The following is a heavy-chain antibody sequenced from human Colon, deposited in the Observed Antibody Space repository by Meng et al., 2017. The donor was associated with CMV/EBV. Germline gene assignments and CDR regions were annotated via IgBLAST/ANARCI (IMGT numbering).Heavy chain of an antibody. V-gene: IGHV4-61*08. Sequence: QVPLQESGPGLVKPSQTLSLTCAVSGGSISSGDYYWSWIRQSPGKGLEWIGYIYDTGITIYNPSLKSRVTIFLETSKNQFSLNLNSMTTADTAVYYCAKSRSSTPGIVDDWGQGTLVTVSS. CDR2: IYDTGIT. D-gene: IGHD2/OR15-2a*01. CDR3: AKSRSSTPGIVDD. J-gene: IGHJ4*02. CDR1: GGSISSGDYY.